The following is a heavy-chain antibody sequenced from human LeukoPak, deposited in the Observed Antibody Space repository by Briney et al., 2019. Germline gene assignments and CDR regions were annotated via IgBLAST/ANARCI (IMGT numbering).Heavy chain of an antibody. CDR1: GGSISSYY. J-gene: IGHJ5*02. V-gene: IGHV4-4*07. Sequence: SETLSLTCTVSGGSISSYYWSWIQQPAGKGLEWIGRIYTSGSTNYNPSLKSRVTMSVDTSKNQFSLKLSSVTAADTAVYYCARGLDFWSGYHNWFDPWGQGTLVTVSS. CDR3: ARGLDFWSGYHNWFDP. D-gene: IGHD3-3*01. CDR2: IYTSGST.